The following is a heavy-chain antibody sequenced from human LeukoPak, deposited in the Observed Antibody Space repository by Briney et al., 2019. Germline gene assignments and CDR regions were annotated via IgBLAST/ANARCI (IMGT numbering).Heavy chain of an antibody. CDR3: ARGNAAVAGP. CDR2: IYYSGST. CDR1: GGSISDHY. V-gene: IGHV4-59*11. Sequence: PSETLSLTCSVSGGSISDHYWSWIQQPPGKGLEWIGYIYYSGSTNYNPSLKSRVAISVDTSENQFSLRLSSVTAADTAVYYCARGNAAVAGPWGQGVLVTVSS. D-gene: IGHD6-25*01. J-gene: IGHJ5*02.